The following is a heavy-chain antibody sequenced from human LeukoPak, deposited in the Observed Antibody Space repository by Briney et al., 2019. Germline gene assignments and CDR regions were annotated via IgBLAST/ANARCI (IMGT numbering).Heavy chain of an antibody. CDR1: GYTFTGYY. J-gene: IGHJ4*02. D-gene: IGHD3-3*01. CDR2: INPNSGGT. Sequence: ASVKVSCKASGYTFTGYYMHWVRQAPGQGLEWMGRINPNSGGTNYAQKFQGRVTMTRDTSISTAYMELSRLRSDDTAVHYCARAEGITIFGVVITNEDYWGQGTLVTVSS. CDR3: ARAEGITIFGVVITNEDY. V-gene: IGHV1-2*06.